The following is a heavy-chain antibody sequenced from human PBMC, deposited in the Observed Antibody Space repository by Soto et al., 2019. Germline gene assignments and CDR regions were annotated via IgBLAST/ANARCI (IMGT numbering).Heavy chain of an antibody. CDR1: GLTFSTYE. CDR3: ARESEDLTSNFDY. Sequence: VQLVESGGGLVQPGGSLRLTCGASGLTFSTYEMHWVRQAPGKGLEWLLYISSSGTTIHYADSVKGRFTISRDNAKNSLYLQMSSLSAEDTAVYYCARESEDLTSNFDYWGQGTLVTVSS. V-gene: IGHV3-48*03. CDR2: ISSSGTTI. J-gene: IGHJ4*02.